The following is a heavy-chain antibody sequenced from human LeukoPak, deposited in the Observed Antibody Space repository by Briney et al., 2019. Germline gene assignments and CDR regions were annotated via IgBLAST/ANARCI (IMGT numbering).Heavy chain of an antibody. CDR2: IYHLGST. CDR1: GSSISISNW. Sequence: SETLSLTCAVSGSSISISNWWSWVRQPPGKGLEWIGEIYHLGSTNYNPSLKSRVTTSVDKSKNQFSLKLTSVTAADTAVYYCARDPAPTMMKDYYYYYGMDVWGQGTTVTVSS. D-gene: IGHD3-22*01. J-gene: IGHJ6*02. V-gene: IGHV4-4*02. CDR3: ARDPAPTMMKDYYYYYGMDV.